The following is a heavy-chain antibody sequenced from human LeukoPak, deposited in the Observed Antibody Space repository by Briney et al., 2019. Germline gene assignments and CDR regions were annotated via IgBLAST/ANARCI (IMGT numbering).Heavy chain of an antibody. J-gene: IGHJ6*03. CDR3: ARGNTVTTPYYYYYYMDV. V-gene: IGHV4-59*01. Sequence: SETLSLTCTVSGGSISSYYWSWIRQPPGKGLDWIGYIYYSGSTNYNPSLKSRVTISVDTSKNQFSLKLSSVTAADTAVYYCARGNTVTTPYYYYYYMDVWGKGTTVTVSS. CDR1: GGSISSYY. CDR2: IYYSGST. D-gene: IGHD4-11*01.